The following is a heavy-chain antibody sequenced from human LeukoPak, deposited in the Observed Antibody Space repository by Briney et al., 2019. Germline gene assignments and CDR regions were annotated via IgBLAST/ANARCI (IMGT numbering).Heavy chain of an antibody. J-gene: IGHJ5*02. CDR2: MSTSSSTI. CDR3: ARDSAGFDH. CDR1: GFTFSSYS. V-gene: IGHV3-48*04. Sequence: PGGSLRLSCAASGFTFSSYSMNWVRQAPGKGLEWVSYMSTSSSTIYYADSVKGRFTISRDNAKNSLYLQMNSLRAEDTAVYYCARDSAGFDHWGQGTLVTVSS. D-gene: IGHD6-19*01.